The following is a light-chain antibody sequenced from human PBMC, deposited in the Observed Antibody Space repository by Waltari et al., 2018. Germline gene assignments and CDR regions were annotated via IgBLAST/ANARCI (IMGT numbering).Light chain of an antibody. CDR3: QQYNNWPLT. CDR1: QSINSN. Sequence: EIVMTQSPATLSVSPGERATLSCRASQSINSNLAWYEQKPGQAPRFLINGASTSATGIPARFSGSGSGTEFTLTISSLQSEDFAVYYCQQYNNWPLTFGGGTKVEIK. V-gene: IGKV3-15*01. J-gene: IGKJ4*01. CDR2: GAS.